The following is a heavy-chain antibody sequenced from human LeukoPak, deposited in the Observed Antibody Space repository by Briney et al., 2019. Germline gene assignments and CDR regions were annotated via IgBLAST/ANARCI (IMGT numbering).Heavy chain of an antibody. Sequence: ASETLSLTCTVSGGSISSYYWSWIRQPPGKGLEWIGSIYYSGSTYYNPSLKSRVTISVDTSKNQFSLKLSSVTAADTAVYYCARELAWAPRSYSYYYMDVWGKGTTVTVSS. CDR2: IYYSGST. V-gene: IGHV4-59*12. J-gene: IGHJ6*03. CDR3: ARELAWAPRSYSYYYMDV. CDR1: GGSISSYY.